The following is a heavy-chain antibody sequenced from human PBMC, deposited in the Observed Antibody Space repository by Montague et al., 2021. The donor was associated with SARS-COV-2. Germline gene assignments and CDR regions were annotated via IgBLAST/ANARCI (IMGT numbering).Heavy chain of an antibody. CDR3: AGNHPVPPYSFEY. V-gene: IGHV4-34*01. Sequence: SETLSLTCAVYGGSFSGYYWSWIRQPPGKGLEWIGEINHSGSTNYNPSLKSQVAISVDTSKTQFSLRLTSVTAADTAIYYCAGNHPVPPYSFEYWGRGTLVTVSS. CDR1: GGSFSGYY. J-gene: IGHJ4*02. D-gene: IGHD2-21*01. CDR2: INHSGST.